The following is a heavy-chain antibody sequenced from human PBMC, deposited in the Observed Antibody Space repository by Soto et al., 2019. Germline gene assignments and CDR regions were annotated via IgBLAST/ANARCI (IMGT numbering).Heavy chain of an antibody. Sequence: SETLSLTCAVYGGSFSGYYWSWIRQPPGKGLEWIGEINHSGSTNYNPSLKSRVTISVDTSKNQFSLKLSSVTAADTAVYYCASQWLEGDAFDIWGQGTMVTVSS. CDR1: GGSFSGYY. D-gene: IGHD6-19*01. V-gene: IGHV4-34*01. J-gene: IGHJ3*02. CDR2: INHSGST. CDR3: ASQWLEGDAFDI.